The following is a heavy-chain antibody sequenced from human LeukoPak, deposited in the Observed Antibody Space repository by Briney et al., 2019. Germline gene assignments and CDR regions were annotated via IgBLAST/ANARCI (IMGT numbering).Heavy chain of an antibody. CDR1: GFSLSNARMG. Sequence: SGPVLVKPTETPTLPCTVSGFSLSNARMGVSCVRQPPGKALEWLAHNFSNDEKAYNTSLKSRLTISKDTSKSQVVLTMTTMDPVDTATYYCARIAGVLRFLEWFPGYTWFDPWGEGTLVTVSS. D-gene: IGHD3-3*01. CDR3: ARIAGVLRFLEWFPGYTWFDP. CDR2: NFSNDEK. J-gene: IGHJ5*02. V-gene: IGHV2-26*01.